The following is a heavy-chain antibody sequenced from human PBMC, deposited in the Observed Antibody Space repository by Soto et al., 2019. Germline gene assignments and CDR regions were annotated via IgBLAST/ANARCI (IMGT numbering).Heavy chain of an antibody. CDR1: GFTFTSSA. CDR3: ARSIVVVTAVDY. Sequence: SVKVSCKASGFTFTSSAVQWVRQARGQRLEWIGWIVVGSGNTNYAQKFQERVTITRDMSTSTAYMELSSLRSEDTAVYYCARSIVVVTAVDYWGQGTLVTVSS. CDR2: IVVGSGNT. D-gene: IGHD2-21*02. J-gene: IGHJ4*02. V-gene: IGHV1-58*01.